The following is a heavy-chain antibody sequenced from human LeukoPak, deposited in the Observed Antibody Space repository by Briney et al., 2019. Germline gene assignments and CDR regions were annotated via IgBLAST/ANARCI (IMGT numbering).Heavy chain of an antibody. CDR3: ANGVYCSSTSCYDLYGMDV. Sequence: ARSLRLSCPASGFTFRSYAMSWDRQAPGKGLDWVSAISGRVGSTYYAGSVKGWVAISRDKSKNTLYLQMNRLRAEDTAVYYCANGVYCSSTSCYDLYGMDVWGQGTTVTVSS. CDR1: GFTFRSYA. CDR2: ISGRVGST. J-gene: IGHJ6*02. V-gene: IGHV3-23*01. D-gene: IGHD2-2*01.